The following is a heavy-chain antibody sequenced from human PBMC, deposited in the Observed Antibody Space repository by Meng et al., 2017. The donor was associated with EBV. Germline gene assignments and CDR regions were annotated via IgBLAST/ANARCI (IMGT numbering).Heavy chain of an antibody. CDR1: GGSVNNESYY. J-gene: IGHJ5*02. V-gene: IGHV4-61*01. CDR2: IYYTGST. Sequence: QVQLQESGPGLVKPSETPSLTCTVSGGSVNNESYYWGWIRQPPGKGLEYIGYIYYTGSTNYNSSLKSRVTISLDKSKNQFSLKLTSLTAADTAIYYCARGDYTNYPRWFDPWGQGTLGTVSS. CDR3: ARGDYTNYPRWFDP. D-gene: IGHD4-11*01.